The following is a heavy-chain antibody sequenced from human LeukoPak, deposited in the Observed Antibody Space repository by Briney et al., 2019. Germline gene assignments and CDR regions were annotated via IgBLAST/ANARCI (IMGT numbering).Heavy chain of an antibody. CDR3: ARVPGDY. CDR2: ISSSTTYI. CDR1: GFTFSGYS. J-gene: IGHJ4*02. Sequence: GGSLRLSCVASGFTFSGYSMNWVRQAPGRGLEWVSSISSSTTYIYYADSVKGRFTISRDNAKNSLYLQMNSLRAEDTAVYYCARVPGDYWGQGPLVTVSS. V-gene: IGHV3-21*01. D-gene: IGHD2-2*01.